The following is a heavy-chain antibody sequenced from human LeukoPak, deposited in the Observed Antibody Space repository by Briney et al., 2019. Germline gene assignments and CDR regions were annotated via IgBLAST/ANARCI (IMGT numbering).Heavy chain of an antibody. CDR3: AKDRGIVGATGSHDAFDI. J-gene: IGHJ3*02. D-gene: IGHD1-26*01. V-gene: IGHV3-30*18. Sequence: PGRSLRLSCAASGFTFSSYGMHWVRQAPGKGLEWVAVISYDGSNKYYADSVKGRFTISRDNSKNTLYLQMNSLRAEDTAVYYCAKDRGIVGATGSHDAFDIWGQGTMVTVSS. CDR1: GFTFSSYG. CDR2: ISYDGSNK.